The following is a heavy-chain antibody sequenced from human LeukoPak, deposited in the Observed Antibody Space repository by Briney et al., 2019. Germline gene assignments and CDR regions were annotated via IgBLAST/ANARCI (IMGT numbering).Heavy chain of an antibody. V-gene: IGHV3-48*04. D-gene: IGHD6-13*01. CDR2: ISRSATTI. CDR1: GFTFSDYS. J-gene: IGHJ4*02. CDR3: ARVGALSSSWLLY. Sequence: HSGGSLRLSCAASGFTFSDYSMNWVRQAPGKGLEWVSSISRSATTIYYADSVKGRFTISRDNAKNSLYLQMNSLRAEDTAVYFCARVGALSSSWLLYWGQGTLVTVSS.